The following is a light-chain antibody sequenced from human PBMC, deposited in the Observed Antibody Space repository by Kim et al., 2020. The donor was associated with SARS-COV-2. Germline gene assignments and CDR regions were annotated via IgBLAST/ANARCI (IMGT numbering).Light chain of an antibody. CDR1: HSVSSN. V-gene: IGKV3-15*01. J-gene: IGKJ4*01. CDR2: GAS. CDR3: QQYNNWPLT. Sequence: VSPGERATRSCRASHSVSSNLAWYQQKPGQAPRLLIYGASTRATGIPARFSGSGSGTEFTLIISSLQSEDFAVYYCQQYNNWPLTFGGGTKVDIK.